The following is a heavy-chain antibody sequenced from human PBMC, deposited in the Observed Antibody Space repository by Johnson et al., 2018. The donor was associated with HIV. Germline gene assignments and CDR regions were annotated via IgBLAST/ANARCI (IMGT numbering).Heavy chain of an antibody. CDR3: ARIPGRRDVFDI. CDR2: INQDGSEK. V-gene: IGHV3-7*01. J-gene: IGHJ3*02. CDR1: EFSFSSYW. Sequence: EVQLVESGGGFVQPGGSLRLSCAASEFSFSSYWMSWVRQTPGKGLEWVANINQDGSEKYFVDSVKGRFTISRDNAKNSLYLQMNSLRVEETAVYYCARIPGRRDVFDIWGQGTMVTVSS. D-gene: IGHD7-27*01.